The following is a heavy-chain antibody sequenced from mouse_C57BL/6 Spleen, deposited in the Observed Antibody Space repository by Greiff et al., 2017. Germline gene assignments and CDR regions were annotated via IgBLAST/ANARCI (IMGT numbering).Heavy chain of an antibody. CDR1: GFTFSSYA. V-gene: IGHV5-4*01. D-gene: IGHD2-5*01. Sequence: DVQLVESGGGLVKPGGSLKLSCAASGFTFSSYAMSWVRQTPEKRLEWVATISAGGSYTYYPDNVKGRFTISRDNAKNNLYLQMSHLKSEDTARYDCVREEGSNRYFDVWGTGTTVTVSS. CDR3: VREEGSNRYFDV. J-gene: IGHJ1*03. CDR2: ISAGGSYT.